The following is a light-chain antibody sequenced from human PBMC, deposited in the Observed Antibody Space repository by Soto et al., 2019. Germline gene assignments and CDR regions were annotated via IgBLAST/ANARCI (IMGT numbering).Light chain of an antibody. CDR3: QVWDVSTVHYV. V-gene: IGLV3-21*02. J-gene: IGLJ1*01. CDR2: DDS. Sequence: YELTHPPSMSVAPGQTARITCGGNNIGSKTVHWYQQKAGQAPVLVVYDDSDRPSGIPERFSGSNSGNTATLTISRVEAGDEADYYCQVWDVSTVHYVFGTGTKVTVL. CDR1: NIGSKT.